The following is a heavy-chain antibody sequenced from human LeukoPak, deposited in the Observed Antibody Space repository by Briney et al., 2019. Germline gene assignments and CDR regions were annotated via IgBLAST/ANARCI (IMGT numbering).Heavy chain of an antibody. CDR1: GGTFSSYA. D-gene: IGHD6-19*01. CDR3: ARRIAVAGKNWFDP. CDR2: IIPIFGTA. V-gene: IGHV1-69*13. J-gene: IGHJ5*02. Sequence: GASVKVSCKASGGTFSSYAISWVRQAPGQGLEWMGGIIPIFGTANYAQKFQGRVTITADESTSTAYMELSSLRSEDTAVYYCARRIAVAGKNWFDPWGQGTLVTVS.